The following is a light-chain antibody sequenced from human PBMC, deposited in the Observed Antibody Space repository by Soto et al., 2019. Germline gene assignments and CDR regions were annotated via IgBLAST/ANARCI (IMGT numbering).Light chain of an antibody. J-gene: IGLJ1*01. V-gene: IGLV2-8*01. CDR3: SSHAGSNPFYV. CDR2: EVT. CDR1: SSDVGRYNY. Sequence: QSALTQPPSASGSPGQSVTISYTGTSSDVGRYNYVSWYQQHPGKTPKLIIYEVTKRPSGVPDRFSASKSGNTASLTVSGLQAEDEADYYCSSHAGSNPFYVFGSGTKVTVL.